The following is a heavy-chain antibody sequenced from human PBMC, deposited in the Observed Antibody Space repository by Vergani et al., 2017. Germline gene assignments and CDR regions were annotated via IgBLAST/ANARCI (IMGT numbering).Heavy chain of an antibody. D-gene: IGHD3-22*01. J-gene: IGHJ4*02. Sequence: QGQLAQSGAEGKKPGSSVKVSCKASGGTFSSNSISWVRQAPGQGIGWMGRIIPIFGTTSYAQKFQGRVTILADDSTSTAYMELSCLRSENTAVYYCARSSGYYSYYFAFWGKGPLVTVS. V-gene: IGHV1-69*13. CDR2: IIPIFGTT. CDR1: GGTFSSNS. CDR3: ARSSGYYSYYFAF.